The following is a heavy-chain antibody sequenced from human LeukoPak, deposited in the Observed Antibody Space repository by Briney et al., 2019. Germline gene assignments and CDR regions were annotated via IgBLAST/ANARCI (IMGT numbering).Heavy chain of an antibody. CDR1: GYTFTGYY. D-gene: IGHD2-15*01. CDR3: ARVAALFDAFDI. Sequence: ASVKVSCKASGYTFTGYYMHWVRQAPGQGLEWMGWINPYSGGTNYAQKFQGRVTMTRDTSISTAYMELSRLRSDDTAVYYCARVAALFDAFDIWGQGTMVTVST. J-gene: IGHJ3*02. CDR2: INPYSGGT. V-gene: IGHV1-2*02.